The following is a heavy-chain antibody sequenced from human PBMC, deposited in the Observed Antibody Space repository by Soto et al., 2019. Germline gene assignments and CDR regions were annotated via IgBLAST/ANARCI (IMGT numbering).Heavy chain of an antibody. V-gene: IGHV4-34*01. CDR2: INHSGGT. J-gene: IGHJ5*02. Sequence: QVQLQQWGAGLLKPSETLSLTCAVYGGSFSGYYWSWIRQPPGKGLEWIGEINHSGGTNSNPSLKSRVTISVDTSKNQFSLQLSSVTAADTAVYYCARGTWELRYGPWGPGTLVTVSS. D-gene: IGHD3-16*01. CDR1: GGSFSGYY. CDR3: ARGTWELRYGP.